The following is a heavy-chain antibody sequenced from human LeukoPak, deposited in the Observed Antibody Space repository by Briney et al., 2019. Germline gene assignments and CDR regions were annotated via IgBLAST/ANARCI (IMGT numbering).Heavy chain of an antibody. CDR3: AKGDDYSNYYGMDV. D-gene: IGHD4-11*01. V-gene: IGHV3-30*18. CDR2: ISYDGSNK. Sequence: GGSLRLSCAASGFTFSSYGMHWVRQAPGKGLEWVAVISYDGSNKYYADSVKGRFTISRDNSKNTLYLQMNSLRAEGTAVYYCAKGDDYSNYYGMDVWGQGTTVTVSS. CDR1: GFTFSSYG. J-gene: IGHJ6*02.